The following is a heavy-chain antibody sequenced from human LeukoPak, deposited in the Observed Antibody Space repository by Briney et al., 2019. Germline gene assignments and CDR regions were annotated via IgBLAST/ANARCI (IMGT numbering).Heavy chain of an antibody. Sequence: GGSLRLSSAASGFTFSVFWLSWVRQAPGKGLEWVANIKKDGSEKYYAESVRGRFSISRDNAKDSLYLQMNSLRADDTAVYYCARFCIDCYYAMDVWGQGTTVTVSS. V-gene: IGHV3-7*04. J-gene: IGHJ6*01. D-gene: IGHD2-15*01. CDR1: GFTFSVFW. CDR2: IKKDGSEK. CDR3: ARFCIDCYYAMDV.